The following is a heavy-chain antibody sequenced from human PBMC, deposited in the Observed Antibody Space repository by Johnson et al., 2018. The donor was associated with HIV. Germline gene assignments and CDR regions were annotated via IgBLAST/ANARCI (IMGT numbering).Heavy chain of an antibody. CDR2: ISSSGGDT. J-gene: IGHJ3*02. CDR3: AKAIGNWDQDGFDI. Sequence: VQLVESGGGLIQPGGSLRLSCAASGFTFSDYYMSWIRQAPGKGLEWVSYISSSGGDTYYADSVKGRLTVSRDNSKSTLYLQMNSLRAEDTAVYYCAKAIGNWDQDGFDIWGQGTMVAVSS. D-gene: IGHD7-27*01. CDR1: GFTFSDYY. V-gene: IGHV3-11*05.